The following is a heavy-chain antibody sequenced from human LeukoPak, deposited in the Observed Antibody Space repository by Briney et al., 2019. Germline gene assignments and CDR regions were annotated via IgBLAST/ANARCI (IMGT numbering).Heavy chain of an antibody. Sequence: GRSLRLSCAASGFTFDDYAMHWVRQAPGKGLEWVSGISWNSGSIGYADSVKGRFTISRDNAKNSLYLQMNSLRAEDMALYYCAKDQTTVVTLGFDYWGQGTLVTVSS. J-gene: IGHJ4*02. CDR2: ISWNSGSI. CDR1: GFTFDDYA. CDR3: AKDQTTVVTLGFDY. V-gene: IGHV3-9*03. D-gene: IGHD4-23*01.